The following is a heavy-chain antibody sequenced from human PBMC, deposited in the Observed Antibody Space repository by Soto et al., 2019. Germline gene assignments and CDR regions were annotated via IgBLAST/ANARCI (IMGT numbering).Heavy chain of an antibody. CDR1: GFTFSVYW. CDR2: MKTDASSA. D-gene: IGHD2-15*01. Sequence: GGSLRLSCAASGFTFSVYWMHWVRQAPGKGLVWVSRMKTDASSATYADSVKGRFTISRDNSKNTLYLQMNSLRADDTAVYYCARGYCSAVGCYVHYYYGFDVWGQGTTVTVSS. CDR3: ARGYCSAVGCYVHYYYGFDV. J-gene: IGHJ6*02. V-gene: IGHV3-74*01.